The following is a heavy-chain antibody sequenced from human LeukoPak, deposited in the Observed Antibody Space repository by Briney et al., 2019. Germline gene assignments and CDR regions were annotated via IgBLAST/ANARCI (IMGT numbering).Heavy chain of an antibody. D-gene: IGHD6-13*01. CDR2: SDYSGST. J-gene: IGHJ2*01. Sequence: PSETLSLTCTVSGGSISTYYWSWIRQPPGKGLEWIGYSDYSGSTSYNPSLKSRVTVSVDTSKNQFSLKLSSVTAADTAVYYCARVLGSDSSSWYSYWYFDLWGRGTLVTVSS. CDR1: GGSISTYY. V-gene: IGHV4-59*01. CDR3: ARVLGSDSSSWYSYWYFDL.